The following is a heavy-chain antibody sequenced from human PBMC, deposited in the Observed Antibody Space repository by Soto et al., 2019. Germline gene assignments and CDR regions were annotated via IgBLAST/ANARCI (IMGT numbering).Heavy chain of an antibody. CDR2: ISDDGSNK. CDR3: AKDSKVGGAFDI. V-gene: IGHV3-30*18. D-gene: IGHD3-16*01. CDR1: GFTFSSYG. J-gene: IGHJ3*02. Sequence: LRLSCAASGFTFSSYGMHWVRQAPGKGLEWVAVISDDGSNKYYAYSVKGRFTISRDNSKNTLYLQMNSLRAEDTAVYYCAKDSKVGGAFDIWGQGTMVTVSS.